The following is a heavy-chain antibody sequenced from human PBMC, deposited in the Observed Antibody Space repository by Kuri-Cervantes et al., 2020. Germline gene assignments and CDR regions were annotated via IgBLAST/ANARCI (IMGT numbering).Heavy chain of an antibody. Sequence: SLKISCPASGFTFSSYGMHWVRQAPGKGLEWVSGISWNSGSIGYADSVKGRFTISRDNAKNSLYLQMNSLRAEDTALYYCAKATNYYDSSGVDYWGQGTLVTVSS. CDR1: GFTFSSYG. D-gene: IGHD3-22*01. CDR3: AKATNYYDSSGVDY. CDR2: ISWNSGSI. V-gene: IGHV3-9*01. J-gene: IGHJ4*02.